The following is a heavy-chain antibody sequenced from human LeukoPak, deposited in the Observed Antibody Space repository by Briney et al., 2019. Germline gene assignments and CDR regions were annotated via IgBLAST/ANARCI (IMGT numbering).Heavy chain of an antibody. J-gene: IGHJ5*02. Sequence: SVKVSCKASGGTFSSCAISWVRQAPGQGLEWMGGIIPIFGTANYAQKFQGKVTITADKSTSTAYMELSSLRSEDTAVYYCARERYCSSTSCYLWFDPWGQGTLVTVSS. D-gene: IGHD2-2*01. CDR2: IIPIFGTA. V-gene: IGHV1-69*06. CDR3: ARERYCSSTSCYLWFDP. CDR1: GGTFSSCA.